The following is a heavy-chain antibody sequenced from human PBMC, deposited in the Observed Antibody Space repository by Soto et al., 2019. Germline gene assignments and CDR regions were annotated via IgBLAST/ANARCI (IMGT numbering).Heavy chain of an antibody. CDR2: IIPIFGTA. J-gene: IGHJ6*02. Sequence: SVKVSCKASGGTFSSYAISWARQAPGQGLEWMGGIIPIFGTANYAQKFQGRVTITADESTSTAYMELSSLRSEDTAVYYCARVYDFWSGYGYYGMDVWGQGTTVTVSS. D-gene: IGHD3-3*01. CDR3: ARVYDFWSGYGYYGMDV. V-gene: IGHV1-69*13. CDR1: GGTFSSYA.